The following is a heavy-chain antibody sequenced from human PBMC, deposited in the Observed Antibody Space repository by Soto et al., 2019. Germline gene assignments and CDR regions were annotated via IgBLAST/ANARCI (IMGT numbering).Heavy chain of an antibody. V-gene: IGHV3-53*01. J-gene: IGHJ4*02. CDR1: GFTVSSNH. D-gene: IGHD3-10*01. CDR2: IFTGGTT. CDR3: VKEFKGAFDH. Sequence: EVQLVESGGGLIQPGGSLRLSCAASGFTVSSNHMSWVRQAPGKGLEWVSVIFTGGTTDYADSVKCRFTMSRDISKNTVYLQINNLRVDDTAVYFCVKEFKGAFDHWGPGTLVTVSS.